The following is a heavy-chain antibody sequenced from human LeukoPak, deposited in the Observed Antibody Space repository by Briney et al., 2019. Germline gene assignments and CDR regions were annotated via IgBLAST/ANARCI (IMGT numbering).Heavy chain of an antibody. CDR3: ARDGNYRYCSGGSCHPDGMDV. J-gene: IGHJ6*02. Sequence: WGSLRLSCAASGFTFSSYSLNWVRQAPGKGLEGVSSISSSSSYIYYADSVKGRFTISRDNAKNSLYLQMNSLRAEDTAVYYCARDGNYRYCSGGSCHPDGMDVWGQGTTVTVSS. D-gene: IGHD2-15*01. CDR1: GFTFSSYS. V-gene: IGHV3-21*01. CDR2: ISSSSSYI.